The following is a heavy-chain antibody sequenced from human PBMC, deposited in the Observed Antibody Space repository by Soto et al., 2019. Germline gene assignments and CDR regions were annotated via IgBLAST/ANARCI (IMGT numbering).Heavy chain of an antibody. CDR1: GYTFTSYG. CDR2: ISAYNGNT. CDR3: ARALGQYSSSYYYYGVDV. J-gene: IGHJ6*02. V-gene: IGHV1-18*04. Sequence: GASVKVSCKASGYTFTSYGISWVRQAPGQGLEWMGWISAYNGNTNYAQKLQGRVTMTTDTSTSTAYMELRSLRSDDTAVYYCARALGQYSSSYYYYGVDVWGQGTTVTVSS. D-gene: IGHD6-6*01.